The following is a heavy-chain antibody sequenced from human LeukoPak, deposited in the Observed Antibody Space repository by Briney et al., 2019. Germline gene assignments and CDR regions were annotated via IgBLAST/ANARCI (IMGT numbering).Heavy chain of an antibody. Sequence: PGGSLRLSCAASGFTFSSYAMNWVRQAPGTGLEWVSVISGSGGSTYYADSVKGRFTISRDNSKNTLNLQMSSLRAEDTAVYYCVRRGSGDYFDYWGQGTLVTVSS. CDR2: ISGSGGST. V-gene: IGHV3-23*01. CDR3: VRRGSGDYFDY. CDR1: GFTFSSYA. J-gene: IGHJ4*02. D-gene: IGHD3-16*01.